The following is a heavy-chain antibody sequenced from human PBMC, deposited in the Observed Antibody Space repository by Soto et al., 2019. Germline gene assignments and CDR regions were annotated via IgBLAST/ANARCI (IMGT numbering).Heavy chain of an antibody. J-gene: IGHJ2*01. D-gene: IGHD3-22*01. CDR3: ARLRYYYDSSGYYSHWYFDL. CDR2: IYYSGST. CDR1: GGSISSGDYY. Sequence: SETLSLTCTVSGGSISSGDYYWSWIRQPPGKGLEWIGYIYYSGSTYYNPSLKSRVTISVDTSKNQFSLKLSSVTAADTAVYYCARLRYYYDSSGYYSHWYFDLWGRGTLVTVSS. V-gene: IGHV4-30-4*01.